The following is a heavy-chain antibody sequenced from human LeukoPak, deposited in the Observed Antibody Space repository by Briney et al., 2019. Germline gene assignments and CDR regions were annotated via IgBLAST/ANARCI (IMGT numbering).Heavy chain of an antibody. J-gene: IGHJ4*02. Sequence: SETLSLTCTVSGGSISSYYWSWIRQPAGKGLEWIGRIYTSGSTNYNPSLKSRVSISVDTSKNQFSLKLSAVTAADTAVYYCAAVGSTGLGKYYFDYWGQGILVTVSS. D-gene: IGHD3-10*01. CDR1: GGSISSYY. V-gene: IGHV4-4*07. CDR3: AAVGSTGLGKYYFDY. CDR2: IYTSGST.